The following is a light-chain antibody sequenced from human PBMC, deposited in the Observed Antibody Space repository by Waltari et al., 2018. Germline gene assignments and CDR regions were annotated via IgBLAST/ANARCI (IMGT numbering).Light chain of an antibody. Sequence: DIQMTQSPSSVSASVGDTVTLTCRSSQDINNWLAWFQQKTGKTPKLLISAASSLRSWVPSRFSGSGFGTDFTLTISNLQPEDFTIYYCQKADSFPPYTFGQGTKVEIQ. CDR1: QDINNW. J-gene: IGKJ2*01. CDR2: AAS. V-gene: IGKV1-12*01. CDR3: QKADSFPPYT.